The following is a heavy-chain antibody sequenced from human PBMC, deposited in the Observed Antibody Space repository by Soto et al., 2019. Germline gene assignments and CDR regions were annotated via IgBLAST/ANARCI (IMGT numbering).Heavy chain of an antibody. J-gene: IGHJ5*02. CDR1: GFTFSGSA. CDR2: IRSKANSYAT. V-gene: IGHV3-73*01. Sequence: PGGSLRLSCAASGFTFSGSAMHWVRQASGKGLEWVGRIRSKANSYATAYAASVKGRFTISRDDSKNTAYLQMNSLKTEDTAVYYCTRPGIAADGRLPSINNWFDPWGQGTLVTVSS. CDR3: TRPGIAADGRLPSINNWFDP. D-gene: IGHD6-13*01.